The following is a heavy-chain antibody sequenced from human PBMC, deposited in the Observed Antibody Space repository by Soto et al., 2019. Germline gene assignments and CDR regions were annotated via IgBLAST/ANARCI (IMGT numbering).Heavy chain of an antibody. V-gene: IGHV6-1*01. CDR2: TYYRSKWYN. CDR1: GDSVSSNSAA. J-gene: IGHJ6*03. Sequence: SQTLSLTCAISGDSVSSNSAAWNWIRQSPSRGLEWLGRTYYRSKWYNDYAVSVKSRITINPDTSKNQFSLQLNSVTPEDTAVYYCARSPTVPYYYYYYMDVWGKGTTVTVSS. CDR3: ARSPTVPYYYYYYMDV. D-gene: IGHD4-4*01.